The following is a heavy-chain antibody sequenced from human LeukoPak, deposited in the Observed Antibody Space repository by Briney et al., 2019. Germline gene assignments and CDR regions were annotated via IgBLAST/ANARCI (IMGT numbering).Heavy chain of an antibody. V-gene: IGHV3-48*03. CDR3: ATLEAVTGSDAFDI. CDR1: GFTFSNSV. CDR2: ISSSGNTI. J-gene: IGHJ3*02. D-gene: IGHD6-19*01. Sequence: AGSLRHSCATNGFTFSNSVMIWIRQAPRKRMEWVSYISSSGNTIYYADSVKGRFTISRDNAKNSLYLQMNSLRAEDTAVYYCATLEAVTGSDAFDIWGQGTMVTVSS.